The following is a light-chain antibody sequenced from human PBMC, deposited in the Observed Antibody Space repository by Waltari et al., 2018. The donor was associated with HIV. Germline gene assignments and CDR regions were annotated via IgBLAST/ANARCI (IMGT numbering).Light chain of an antibody. CDR3: QQYNKWPALT. Sequence: DIVMTQSPAPLSVSPGERTTLSCRASQSVSSNLAWYQQKPGQAPRLLIYGASTRATGMPARFSGSGSGTEFTLTISRLQSEDFAVYDCQQYNKWPALTFGGGTKVEIK. J-gene: IGKJ4*01. CDR1: QSVSSN. V-gene: IGKV3-15*01. CDR2: GAS.